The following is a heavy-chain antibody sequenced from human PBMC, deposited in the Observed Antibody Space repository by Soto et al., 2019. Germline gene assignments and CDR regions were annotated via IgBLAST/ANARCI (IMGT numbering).Heavy chain of an antibody. V-gene: IGHV4-59*08. Sequence: SETLSLTCTVSGGSISSYYWSWIRQPPGKGLKWIGYIYYSGSTNYNPSLKSRVTISVDTSKNQFSLKLSSVTAADTAVYYCARLGYCSSTSCYRKYYYYYMDVWGKGTTVTVSS. CDR2: IYYSGST. D-gene: IGHD2-2*01. CDR3: ARLGYCSSTSCYRKYYYYYMDV. CDR1: GGSISSYY. J-gene: IGHJ6*03.